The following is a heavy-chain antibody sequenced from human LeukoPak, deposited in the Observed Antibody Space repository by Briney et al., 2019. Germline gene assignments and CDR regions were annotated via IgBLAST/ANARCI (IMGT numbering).Heavy chain of an antibody. J-gene: IGHJ3*02. V-gene: IGHV3-21*01. Sequence: ETLSLTCTVSGGSISSSSYYWGWIRQPPGKGLEWVSSISSSSSYIYYADSVKGRFTISRDNAKNSLYLQMNSLRAEDTAVYYCARVFPPPRLRFQLRSLLDRYDAFDIWGQGTMVTVSS. D-gene: IGHD3-3*01. CDR2: ISSSSSYI. CDR1: GGSISSSS. CDR3: ARVFPPPRLRFQLRSLLDRYDAFDI.